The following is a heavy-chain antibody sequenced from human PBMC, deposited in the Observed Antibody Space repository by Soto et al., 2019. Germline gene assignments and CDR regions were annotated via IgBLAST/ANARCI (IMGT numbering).Heavy chain of an antibody. CDR2: IYYSGST. CDR1: GGSISSYY. V-gene: IGHV4-59*01. CDR3: ARGSEWLAY. D-gene: IGHD6-19*01. J-gene: IGHJ4*02. Sequence: SETLSLTCTVSGGSISSYYWSWIRQPPGKGLEWIGYIYYSGSTNYNPSPKSRVTISVDTSKNQFSLKLSSVTAADTAVYYCARGSEWLAYWGQGTLVTVSS.